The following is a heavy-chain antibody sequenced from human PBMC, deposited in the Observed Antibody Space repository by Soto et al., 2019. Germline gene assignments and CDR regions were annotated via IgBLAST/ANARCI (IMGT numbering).Heavy chain of an antibody. CDR1: GGSISSGGYS. CDR3: AKGQWLDDN. Sequence: SETLSLTCTVSGGSISSGGYSWSWIRQSPGKGLEWIVYVSYTGSTYYNPSLTSRVTVSIDTSKNQFSLTLNSVTAADTAVYHCAKGQWLDDNWGQGILVTVSS. CDR2: VSYTGST. J-gene: IGHJ4*01. D-gene: IGHD6-19*01. V-gene: IGHV4-61*08.